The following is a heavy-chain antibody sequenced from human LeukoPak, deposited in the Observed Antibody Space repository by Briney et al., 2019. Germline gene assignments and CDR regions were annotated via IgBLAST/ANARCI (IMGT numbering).Heavy chain of an antibody. V-gene: IGHV1-18*01. J-gene: IGHJ4*02. Sequence: ASVKVSCKASGYTFTSYGISWVRQAPGQGLEWMGWISAYNGNTNYAQKLQGRVTMTTDTSTSTAYMELRSLRSDDTAVYHCARDLLAVAGTWFDYWGQGTLVTVSS. D-gene: IGHD6-19*01. CDR1: GYTFTSYG. CDR2: ISAYNGNT. CDR3: ARDLLAVAGTWFDY.